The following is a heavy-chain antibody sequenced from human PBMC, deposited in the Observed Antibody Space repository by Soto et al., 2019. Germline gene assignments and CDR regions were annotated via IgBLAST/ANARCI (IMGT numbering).Heavy chain of an antibody. D-gene: IGHD2-2*01. J-gene: IGHJ4*02. V-gene: IGHV3-23*01. CDR1: GFTFTYYA. CDR3: AKDRDYPRDQFHY. Sequence: LRLSCTASGFTFTYYAFSWVRQAPGKGLEWVSAIGANGQGIYYADSVRGRFTISRDNSKNTVFLHMDSLRAEDTAVYYCAKDRDYPRDQFHYWGQGTLVTVSS. CDR2: IGANGQGI.